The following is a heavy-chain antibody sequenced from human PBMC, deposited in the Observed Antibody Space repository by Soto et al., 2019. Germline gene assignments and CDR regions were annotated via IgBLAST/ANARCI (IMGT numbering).Heavy chain of an antibody. CDR2: MNPNSGNT. J-gene: IGHJ5*02. CDR3: ARRYNWKYVWAAAQDNWFDP. CDR1: GYTFTSYD. Sequence: ASVKVSCKASGYTFTSYDINWVRQATGQGLEWMGWMNPNSGNTGYAQKFQGRVTMTRNTSISTAYMELSSLRSEDTAVYYCARRYNWKYVWAAAQDNWFDPWGQGTLVTVSA. V-gene: IGHV1-8*01. D-gene: IGHD1-7*01.